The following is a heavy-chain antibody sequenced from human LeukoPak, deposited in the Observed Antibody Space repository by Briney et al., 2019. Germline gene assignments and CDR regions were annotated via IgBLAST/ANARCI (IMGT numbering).Heavy chain of an antibody. J-gene: IGHJ3*02. CDR1: GGSISSGGYY. Sequence: PSETLSLTCTVSGGSISSGGYYWSWIRQPPGKGLEWIGYIYYSGSTYYNPSLKSRVTISVDTSKNQFSLKLSSVTAADTAVYYCARDVVLDAFDIWGQGTMVTVSS. CDR2: IYYSGST. V-gene: IGHV4-30-4*01. CDR3: ARDVVLDAFDI. D-gene: IGHD2-21*01.